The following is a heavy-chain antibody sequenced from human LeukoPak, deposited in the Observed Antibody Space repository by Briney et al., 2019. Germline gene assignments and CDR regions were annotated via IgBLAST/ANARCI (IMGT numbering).Heavy chain of an antibody. CDR1: GFSFRTTY. CDR2: VYTGGGT. Sequence: PGGSLRLSCVVSGFSFRTTYMSWVRQAPGKGPEWVSVVYTGGGTDHADSVKGRFTISRDNSKNTLYLQMNSLRAEDTAVYYCARDLNWGAFDIRGQGTMVSVSS. J-gene: IGHJ3*02. CDR3: ARDLNWGAFDI. V-gene: IGHV3-53*01. D-gene: IGHD7-27*01.